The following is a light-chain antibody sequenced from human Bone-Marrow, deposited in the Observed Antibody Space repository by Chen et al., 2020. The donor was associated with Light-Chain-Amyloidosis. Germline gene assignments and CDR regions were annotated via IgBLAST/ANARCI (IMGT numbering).Light chain of an antibody. CDR2: GVT. J-gene: IGLJ1*01. CDR3: SSYTITNTLV. Sequence: QSALTQPASVSGSPGQSITISCTGTSSDVGGDNNVSGYQQHPDKAPKLMIYGVTIRPSWVPDRFSGSKSDNTASLTISGLQTEDEADYFCSSYTITNTLVFGSGTRVTVL. CDR1: SSDVGGDNN. V-gene: IGLV2-14*01.